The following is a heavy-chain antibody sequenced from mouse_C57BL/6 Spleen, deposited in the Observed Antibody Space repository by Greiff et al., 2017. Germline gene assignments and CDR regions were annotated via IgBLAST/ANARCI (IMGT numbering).Heavy chain of an antibody. D-gene: IGHD1-1*01. J-gene: IGHJ4*01. Sequence: LMKPGASVKISCKASGYSFTDYNMNWVKQSNGKSLEWIGVINPNYGTTSYNQKFKGKATLTVDQSSSTAYMQLNSLTSEDSAVYYCARNSITTVVRAMDYWGQGTSVTVSS. CDR2: INPNYGTT. CDR1: GYSFTDYN. V-gene: IGHV1-39*01. CDR3: ARNSITTVVRAMDY.